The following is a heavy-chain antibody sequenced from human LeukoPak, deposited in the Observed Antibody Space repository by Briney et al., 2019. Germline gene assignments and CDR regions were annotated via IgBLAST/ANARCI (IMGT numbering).Heavy chain of an antibody. CDR1: GGSISSSNW. D-gene: IGHD6-19*01. CDR2: INHSGST. V-gene: IGHV4-4*02. CDR3: APIAVAGSFDP. J-gene: IGHJ5*02. Sequence: SETLSLTCAVSGGSISSSNWWSWIRQPPGKGLEWIGEINHSGSTNYNPSLKSRVTISVDTSKNQFSLKLSSVTAADTAVYYCAPIAVAGSFDPWGQGTLVTVSS.